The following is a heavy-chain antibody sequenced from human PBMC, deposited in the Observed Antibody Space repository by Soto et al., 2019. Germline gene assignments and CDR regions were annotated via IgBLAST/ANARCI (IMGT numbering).Heavy chain of an antibody. J-gene: IGHJ4*02. Sequence: ASVKVSCKASGYTFTSYAMHWVRQAPGQRLEWMGWINAGNGNTKYSQKFQGRVTITRDTSASTAYMELSSQRSEDTAVYYCARASITTVIDYWGQGTLVTVSS. CDR1: GYTFTSYA. D-gene: IGHD4-17*01. CDR2: INAGNGNT. CDR3: ARASITTVIDY. V-gene: IGHV1-3*01.